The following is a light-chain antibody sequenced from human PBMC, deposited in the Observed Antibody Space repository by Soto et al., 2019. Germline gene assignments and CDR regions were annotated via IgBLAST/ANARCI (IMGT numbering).Light chain of an antibody. CDR1: QSVSSN. CDR2: GAS. V-gene: IGKV3-15*01. Sequence: EIVMTQSPATLSVSPGERATLSCRASQSVSSNLAWYQQKPGQAPRLLIYGASIRAIGIPARFSGSGSGTEFTLTISSLQSEDFAVYYCQQYNNWTLTFGGGTKVEIK. J-gene: IGKJ4*01. CDR3: QQYNNWTLT.